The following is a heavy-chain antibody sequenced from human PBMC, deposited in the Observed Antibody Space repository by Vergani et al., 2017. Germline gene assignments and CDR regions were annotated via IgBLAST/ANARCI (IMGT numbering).Heavy chain of an antibody. Sequence: QVQLVESGGGVVQPGTSLRLSCVVSGFALNRHAMYWVRQAPGKGLEWVVGISFDGTNEYYPDLVKGGFTISRDIAKNTLYLQVRSLRLEDTGVYHCVRDRGRCAGGRCYTEAWDDWGQGTPVTVSS. CDR2: ISFDGTNE. CDR1: GFALNRHA. V-gene: IGHV3-30-3*01. J-gene: IGHJ4*02. CDR3: VRDRGRCAGGRCYTEAWDD. D-gene: IGHD2-2*02.